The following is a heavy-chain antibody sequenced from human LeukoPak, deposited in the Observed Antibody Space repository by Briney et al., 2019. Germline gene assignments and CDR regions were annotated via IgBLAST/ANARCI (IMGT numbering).Heavy chain of an antibody. J-gene: IGHJ6*03. Sequence: SETLSLSCAVYGGSLSGYYLSWVRQPPGKGLEWVGEINNSGSTNYNPSLKSRLTISVDTSKYQFSLKLSSVTAADTAGYYCARVSRPQGDYSVDVWGKGTTFTVSS. V-gene: IGHV4-34*01. CDR2: INNSGST. CDR3: ARVSRPQGDYSVDV. CDR1: GGSLSGYY. D-gene: IGHD3-16*01.